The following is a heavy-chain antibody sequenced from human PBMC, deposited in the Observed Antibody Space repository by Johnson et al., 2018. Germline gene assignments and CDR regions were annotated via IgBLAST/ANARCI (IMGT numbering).Heavy chain of an antibody. J-gene: IGHJ6*02. Sequence: VQLVESGGGLVQXGGSLRLSCVVSGFRISSYWMSWVRQGPGKGLEWVANINQDESEKYYVGSVKGRFTISRDNAKNSLYLQMNSLRAEDTAVYYCARVRVVDYYGMDVWGQGTTVTVSS. D-gene: IGHD2-15*01. CDR2: INQDESEK. CDR3: ARVRVVDYYGMDV. CDR1: GFRISSYW. V-gene: IGHV3-7*01.